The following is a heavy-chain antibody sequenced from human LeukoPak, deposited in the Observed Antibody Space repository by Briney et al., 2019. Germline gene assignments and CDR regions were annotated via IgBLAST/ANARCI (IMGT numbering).Heavy chain of an antibody. J-gene: IGHJ4*02. CDR1: GGSISGYY. CDR2: IYYSGST. V-gene: IGHV4-59*01. Sequence: PSETLSLTCTVSGGSISGYYWSWIRQPPGKGLEWIGYIYYSGSTNYNPSLKSRVTISVDTSKNQFSLKLSSVTAADTAVYYCARGGSGWYVFDYWGQGTLVTVSS. D-gene: IGHD6-19*01. CDR3: ARGGSGWYVFDY.